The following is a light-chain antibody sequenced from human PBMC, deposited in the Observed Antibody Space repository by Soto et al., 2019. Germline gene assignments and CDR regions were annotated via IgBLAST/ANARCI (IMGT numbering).Light chain of an antibody. J-gene: IGKJ1*01. Sequence: DIQMTQSPSTLSASVGDRFIITCLSSQSVSRSLNWYQQKTGQAPKLLIYAASTLHSGVPSRFSGSGSGTEFTLTISSLQPEDFATYYCQQNAIVPPWTFGQGTKVDI. CDR3: QQNAIVPPWT. CDR1: QSVSRS. V-gene: IGKV1-39*01. CDR2: AAS.